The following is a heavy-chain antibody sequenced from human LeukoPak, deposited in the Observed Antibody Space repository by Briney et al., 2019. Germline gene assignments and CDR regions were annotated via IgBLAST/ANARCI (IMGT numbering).Heavy chain of an antibody. V-gene: IGHV3-33*01. J-gene: IGHJ4*02. CDR3: ARQHRDGSPYYFDY. CDR2: IWYDGSNK. D-gene: IGHD5-24*01. Sequence: QSGRSLRLSCAASGFTFSSYGMHWVRQAPGKGLEWVAVIWYDGSNKYYADSAKGRFTISRDNSKNTLYLQMNSLRAEDTAVYYCARQHRDGSPYYFDYWGQGTLVTVSS. CDR1: GFTFSSYG.